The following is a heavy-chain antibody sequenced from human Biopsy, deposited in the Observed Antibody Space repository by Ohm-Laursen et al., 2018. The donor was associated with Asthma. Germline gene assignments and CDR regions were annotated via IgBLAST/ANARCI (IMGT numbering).Heavy chain of an antibody. D-gene: IGHD2/OR15-2a*01. CDR3: AAGRTSLQGESLI. CDR2: IVFASGAT. V-gene: IGHV1-58*01. CDR1: RVALSGYT. Sequence: GASVKVSCNVSRVALSGYTFEWVRQARGLGLEWIAWIVFASGATNYAQNFQDRLTVTRDMSAGSVSMELRGLSSTDTAVYYCAAGRTSLQGESLIWGQGTLVSVSS. J-gene: IGHJ4*01.